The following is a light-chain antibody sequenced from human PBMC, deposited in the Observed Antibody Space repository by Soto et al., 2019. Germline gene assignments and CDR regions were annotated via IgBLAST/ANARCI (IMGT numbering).Light chain of an antibody. CDR2: EVS. Sequence: QSALTQPPSASGSPGQSVTISCTGTSSDVGSYNYVSWYQQHPGKAPKLMISEVSKRPSGVPDRFSGSKSGNTASLTVSGLQADDEADYYCSSYAGSDNLVFGGGTRLTVL. CDR1: SSDVGSYNY. J-gene: IGLJ2*01. V-gene: IGLV2-8*01. CDR3: SSYAGSDNLV.